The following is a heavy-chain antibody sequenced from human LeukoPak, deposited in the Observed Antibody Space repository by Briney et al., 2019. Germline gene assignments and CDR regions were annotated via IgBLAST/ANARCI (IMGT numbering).Heavy chain of an antibody. V-gene: IGHV3-11*01. CDR1: GFTFSDYY. D-gene: IGHD5-18*01. CDR3: ARERYSYGPTGYFDY. CDR2: ISSSGSTI. Sequence: GGSLRLSCAASGFTFSDYYMSWIRQAPGKGLEWVSYISSSGSTIYYAGSVKGRFTISRDNAKNSLYLQMNSLRAEDTAVYYCARERYSYGPTGYFDYWGQGTLVTVSS. J-gene: IGHJ4*02.